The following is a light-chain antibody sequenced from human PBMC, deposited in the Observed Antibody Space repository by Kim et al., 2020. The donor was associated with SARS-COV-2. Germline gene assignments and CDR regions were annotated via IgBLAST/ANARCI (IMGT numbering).Light chain of an antibody. CDR1: QTISNN. Sequence: EIVLTQSPATLSLSPGERATLSCRASQTISNNFLAWYQQKPGQAPRLLIFDASKRATGIPVRFSGSGSGTDFTLTISSLEAEDFAVYYCQQRSNWPLTFGGGTKVDIK. CDR2: DAS. V-gene: IGKV3-11*01. CDR3: QQRSNWPLT. J-gene: IGKJ4*01.